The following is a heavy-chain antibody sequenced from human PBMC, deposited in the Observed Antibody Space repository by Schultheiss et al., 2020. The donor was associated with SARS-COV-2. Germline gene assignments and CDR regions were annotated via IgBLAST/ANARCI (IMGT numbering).Heavy chain of an antibody. CDR3: ARHVGYYYAPPGL. CDR2: IFYSGST. Sequence: SQTLSLTCAVYGGSFSGYYWGWIRQPPAKGLEWIGTIFYSGSTFYNPSLKNRVTISVDTSKNQFSLKLSSVTAADTAIYYCARHVGYYYAPPGLWGQGTLVTVSS. J-gene: IGHJ4*02. CDR1: GGSFSGYY. D-gene: IGHD3-10*01. V-gene: IGHV4-34*12.